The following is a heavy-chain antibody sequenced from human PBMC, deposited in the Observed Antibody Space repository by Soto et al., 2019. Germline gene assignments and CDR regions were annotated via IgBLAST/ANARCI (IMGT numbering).Heavy chain of an antibody. CDR1: GFTFSSYE. Sequence: GGSLRLSCAASGFTFSSYEMNWVRQAPGKGLEWVSYISSSGSTIYYADSVKGRFTISRDNAKNSLYLQMNSLRAEDTAVYYCAREGQETHDSSGYYAFDIWGQGTMVTVSS. D-gene: IGHD3-22*01. V-gene: IGHV3-48*03. CDR2: ISSSGSTI. J-gene: IGHJ3*02. CDR3: AREGQETHDSSGYYAFDI.